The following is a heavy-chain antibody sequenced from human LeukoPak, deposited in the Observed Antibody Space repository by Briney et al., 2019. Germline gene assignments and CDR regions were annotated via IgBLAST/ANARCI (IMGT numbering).Heavy chain of an antibody. J-gene: IGHJ3*02. D-gene: IGHD2-2*01. CDR1: GYTLTELS. CDR2: FDPEDGET. Sequence: ASVKVSCKVSGYTLTELSMHWVRQAPGKGLEWMGGFDPEDGETIYAQKFQGRVTMTEDTSTDTAYMELSSLRSEDTAVYYCATAGLVVPAVIDAFDIWGQGTMVTVSS. V-gene: IGHV1-24*01. CDR3: ATAGLVVPAVIDAFDI.